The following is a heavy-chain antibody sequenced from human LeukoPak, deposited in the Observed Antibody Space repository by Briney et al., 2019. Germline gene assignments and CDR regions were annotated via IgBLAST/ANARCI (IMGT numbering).Heavy chain of an antibody. CDR3: ARGYCTSTSCSENRYYFDS. CDR1: GGSITSAGYS. Sequence: PSENLSLTCTVSGGSITSAGYSWGWIREPAGKGLEWIGRIYSSGSTNSNPSLKSRVTISVDTSKNQFSLKLSSVTAADTAVYYCARGYCTSTSCSENRYYFDSWGQGTLVTVSS. CDR2: IYSSGST. D-gene: IGHD2-2*01. J-gene: IGHJ4*02. V-gene: IGHV4-61*02.